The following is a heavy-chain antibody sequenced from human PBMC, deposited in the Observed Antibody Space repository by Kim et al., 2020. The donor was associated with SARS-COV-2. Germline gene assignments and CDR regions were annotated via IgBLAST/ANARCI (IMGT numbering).Heavy chain of an antibody. CDR3: ARDQGTYGDYYYYYGMDV. CDR1: GFTFSSYW. V-gene: IGHV3-7*03. Sequence: GGSLRLSCAASGFTFSSYWMSWVRQAPGKGLEWVANIKQDGSEKYYVDSVKCRFTISRDNAKNSLYLQMNSLRAEDTAVYYCARDQGTYGDYYYYYGMDVWGQGTTVTVSS. J-gene: IGHJ6*02. D-gene: IGHD4-17*01. CDR2: IKQDGSEK.